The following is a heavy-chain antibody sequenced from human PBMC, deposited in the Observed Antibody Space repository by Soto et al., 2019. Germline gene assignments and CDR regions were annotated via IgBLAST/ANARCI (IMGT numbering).Heavy chain of an antibody. CDR2: ISGYNGNT. CDR1: GYTFTSYG. D-gene: IGHD3-10*01. CDR3: ARAGKYYYGSGSPYYYGMDV. V-gene: IGHV1-18*04. J-gene: IGHJ6*02. Sequence: QVQLVQSGAEVKKPGASVKVSCKASGYTFTSYGVSWVRQAPGQGLDWMGWISGYNGNTNYAQKLQGRVTMTTDTSTSTAYMELSRLRSDDTAVYYCARAGKYYYGSGSPYYYGMDVWGQGITVTVSS.